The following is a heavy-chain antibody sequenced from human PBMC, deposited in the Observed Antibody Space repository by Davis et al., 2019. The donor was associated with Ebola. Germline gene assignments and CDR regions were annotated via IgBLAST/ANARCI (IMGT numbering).Heavy chain of an antibody. V-gene: IGHV1-18*01. D-gene: IGHD2-15*01. CDR3: TRGIARRRSGSWFDP. CDR1: GYTFTSYG. CDR2: ISAYNGNT. J-gene: IGHJ5*02. Sequence: ASVKVSCKASGYTFTSYGISWVRQAPGQGLEWMGWISAYNGNTNYAQKLQGRVTMTTDTSTSTAYMELRSLRSDDTAVYYCTRGIARRRSGSWFDPWGQGTPVTVSS.